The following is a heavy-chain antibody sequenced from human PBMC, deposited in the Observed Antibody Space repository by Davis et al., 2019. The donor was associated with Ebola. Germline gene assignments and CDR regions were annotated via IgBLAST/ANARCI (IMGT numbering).Heavy chain of an antibody. J-gene: IGHJ4*02. CDR1: GGSIISSSSY. V-gene: IGHV4-39*01. CDR2: IYYSGIT. Sequence: MPSETLSLTCTVSGGSIISSSSYWGWIRQPPRKGLEWIGSIYYSGITYYNPSLKSRVTISVDTSKNQFSLKLSSVTAADTAVYYCARRNVLFDYWGQGTLVTVSS. CDR3: ARRNVLFDY.